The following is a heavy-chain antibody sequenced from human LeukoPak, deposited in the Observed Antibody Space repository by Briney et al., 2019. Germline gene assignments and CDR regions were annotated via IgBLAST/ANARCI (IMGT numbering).Heavy chain of an antibody. D-gene: IGHD3-16*02. CDR1: GYTFTSYG. Sequence: ASVKVSCKASGYTFTSYGISWVRQAPGQGLEWMGSISPYNGNTKYTERLQGRVIMSTDTSTRTAYMGLRSLRSDDTAVFYCARDQYDYTWGSYRPYFDSWGQGTLVTVSS. CDR2: ISPYNGNT. CDR3: ARDQYDYTWGSYRPYFDS. V-gene: IGHV1-18*04. J-gene: IGHJ4*02.